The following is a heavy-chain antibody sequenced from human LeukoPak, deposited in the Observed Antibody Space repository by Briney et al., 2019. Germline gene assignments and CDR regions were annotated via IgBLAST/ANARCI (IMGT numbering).Heavy chain of an antibody. V-gene: IGHV4-39*01. D-gene: IGHD2-2*01. J-gene: IGHJ4*02. CDR1: GGSISSSSYY. CDR2: IYYSGST. Sequence: PSETLSLTCTVSGGSISSSSYYWGWIRQPPGKGLEWIGSIYYSGSTYYNPSLKSRVTISVDTSKNQFSLKLSSVTAADTAVYYCARHTLLSVVVPNWGQGTLVTVSS. CDR3: ARHTLLSVVVPN.